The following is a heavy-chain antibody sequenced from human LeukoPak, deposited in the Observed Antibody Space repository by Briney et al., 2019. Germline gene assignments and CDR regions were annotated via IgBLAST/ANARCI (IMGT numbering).Heavy chain of an antibody. Sequence: GGSLRLSCAASGFTFSSYWMSWVRQAPGKGLEWVANIKQDGSEKYYVDSVKGRFTMTRDNANNSLYLQMNSLRGEDTGVYYCARGYFSSSGRGTDVWGQGTTVTVSS. J-gene: IGHJ6*02. D-gene: IGHD6-13*01. CDR2: IKQDGSEK. CDR1: GFTFSSYW. V-gene: IGHV3-7*01. CDR3: ARGYFSSSGRGTDV.